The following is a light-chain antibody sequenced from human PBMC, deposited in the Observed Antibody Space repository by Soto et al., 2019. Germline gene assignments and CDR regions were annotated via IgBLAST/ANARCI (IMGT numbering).Light chain of an antibody. CDR2: AAS. CDR3: QQSYNIPRT. CDR1: QGIRNE. Sequence: QMTQSPSSLSASVGARVTITCRASQGIRNELSWFQQRQGNAPTLLISAASRLQSGVPSRFSGGGSGTDLTITTSSLQPEDFETYYCQQSYNIPRTFGQGTRLEIK. J-gene: IGKJ5*01. V-gene: IGKV1-39*01.